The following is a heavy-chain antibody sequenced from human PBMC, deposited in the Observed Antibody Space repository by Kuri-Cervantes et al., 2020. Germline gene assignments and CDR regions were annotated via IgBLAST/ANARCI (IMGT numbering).Heavy chain of an antibody. CDR2: ISSSSSTI. CDR3: ARSEDYGDSKGAFDI. V-gene: IGHV3-48*01. J-gene: IGHJ3*02. CDR1: GFTFSSYS. D-gene: IGHD4-17*01. Sequence: GGSLRLSCAASGFTFSSYSMNWVRQAPGKGLEWVSYISSSSSTIYYADSVKGRFTISRDNAKNSLYLQMNSLRAEDTAVYYCARSEDYGDSKGAFDIWGQGTMVTVSS.